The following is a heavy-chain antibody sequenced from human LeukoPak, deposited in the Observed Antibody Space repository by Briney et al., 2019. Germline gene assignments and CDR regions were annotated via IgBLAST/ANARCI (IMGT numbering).Heavy chain of an antibody. J-gene: IGHJ4*02. D-gene: IGHD3-10*01. CDR1: GYSISSGFY. CDR2: IYHSGST. CDR3: ARDVSGNYYGSGTYRF. V-gene: IGHV4-38-2*02. Sequence: SGTLSLTCAVSGYSISSGFYWGWIRQPPGRGLQWIGNIYHSGSTYYNPSLKSRVTMSVDTSKNQFSLKLSSVTAADTAVYYCARDVSGNYYGSGTYRFWGQGTLVTVSS.